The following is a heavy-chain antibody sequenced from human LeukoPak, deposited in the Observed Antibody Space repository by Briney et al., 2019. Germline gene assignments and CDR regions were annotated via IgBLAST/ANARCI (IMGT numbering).Heavy chain of an antibody. J-gene: IGHJ6*02. Sequence: PSETLSLTCAVYGGSFSGYYWSWIRQPPGKGLEWIGEINHSGSTNYNPSLKSRVTISVDTSKNQFSLKLSSVTAADTAVYYCARNVFDFWSGYYYYYYGMDVWGQGTTVTVSS. V-gene: IGHV4-34*01. D-gene: IGHD3-3*01. CDR1: GGSFSGYY. CDR2: INHSGST. CDR3: ARNVFDFWSGYYYYYYGMDV.